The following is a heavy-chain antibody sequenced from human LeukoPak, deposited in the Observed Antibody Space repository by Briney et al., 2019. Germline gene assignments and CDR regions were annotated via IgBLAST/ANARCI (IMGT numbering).Heavy chain of an antibody. CDR3: ARDAENYDFWSGMGYFDY. Sequence: IPSETLSLTCTVSGGSISSYYWSWIRQPAGKGLEWIGRIYTSGSTNYNPSLKSRVTMSVDTSKNQFSLKLSSVTAADTAVYYCARDAENYDFWSGMGYFDYWGQGTLVTVSS. CDR2: IYTSGST. V-gene: IGHV4-4*07. CDR1: GGSISSYY. D-gene: IGHD3-3*01. J-gene: IGHJ4*02.